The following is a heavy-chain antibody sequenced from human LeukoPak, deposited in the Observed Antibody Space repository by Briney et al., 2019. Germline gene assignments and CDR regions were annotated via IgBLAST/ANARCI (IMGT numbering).Heavy chain of an antibody. D-gene: IGHD3-16*01. CDR3: ARHGYTASHYFLDF. CDR2: IYTTGKT. CDR1: SGSINSYY. V-gene: IGHV4-4*07. J-gene: IGHJ4*02. Sequence: SETLSLTCTVSSGSINSYYWGWVRQPAGRGLEWIGRIYTTGKTDYNPSLKSRLTMSVDTSKRQFSLNLTSVTAADTAIYFCARHGYTASHYFLDFWSQGTLVAVSS.